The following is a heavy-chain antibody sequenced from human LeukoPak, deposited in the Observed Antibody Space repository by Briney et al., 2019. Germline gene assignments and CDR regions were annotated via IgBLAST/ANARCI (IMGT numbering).Heavy chain of an antibody. D-gene: IGHD6-19*01. CDR1: GFAFSVYA. V-gene: IGHV3-23*01. CDR3: AKPISGGLAVTADWFHP. Sequence: PGGSLRLSCTASGFAFSVYAMSWLRQPPGEGVEWVSTINANSGTTSYAASVRGRFTISRDNSKNTLYLQLNTLRADDTATYSCAKPISGGLAVTADWFHPWGQGTLVVVSS. CDR2: INANSGTT. J-gene: IGHJ5*01.